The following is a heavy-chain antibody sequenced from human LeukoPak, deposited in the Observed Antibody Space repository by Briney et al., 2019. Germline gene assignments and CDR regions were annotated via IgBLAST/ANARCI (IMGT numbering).Heavy chain of an antibody. J-gene: IGHJ5*02. CDR1: GYSISSGYC. CDR3: ARHCPQVPAAITRFDP. Sequence: PSETLSLTCAVSGYSISSGYCWGWIQQHPGKGLEWIESIYHSGSTYYNPSLKSRVTISVDTSKNQFSLKLSSVTAADTAAYYSARHCPQVPAAITRFDPRGPGTMVTVSS. CDR2: IYHSGST. V-gene: IGHV4-38-2*01. D-gene: IGHD2-2*02.